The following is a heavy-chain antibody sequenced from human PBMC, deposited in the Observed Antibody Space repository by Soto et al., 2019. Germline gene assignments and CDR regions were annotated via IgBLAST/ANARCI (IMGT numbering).Heavy chain of an antibody. CDR2: IYSGGST. V-gene: IGHV3-53*01. CDR1: GFSVTANY. J-gene: IGHJ4*02. Sequence: EVQVVESGGGLTQPGGSLRLSSEVSGFSVTANYMSWVRQAPGKGLEWVSVIYSGGSTYYIDSVKGRFSISRDISKNTLYLQMNSLRAEDTAVYYCHGYGYWGQGTLVTVSS. CDR3: HGYGY. D-gene: IGHD5-12*01.